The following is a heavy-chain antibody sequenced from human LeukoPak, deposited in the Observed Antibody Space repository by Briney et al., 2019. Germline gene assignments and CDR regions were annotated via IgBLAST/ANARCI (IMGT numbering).Heavy chain of an antibody. D-gene: IGHD3-16*01. J-gene: IGHJ4*02. Sequence: GGSLRLSCAASGFMSSHSAMTWVRQTPGKGLEWVSGISESGGATYYAGSAKGRFTISRDNSKNTLYLQMNSLRSDDTAVYYCATVGVGWVAFEYWGQGALVTVSS. V-gene: IGHV3-23*01. CDR1: GFMSSHSA. CDR3: ATVGVGWVAFEY. CDR2: ISESGGAT.